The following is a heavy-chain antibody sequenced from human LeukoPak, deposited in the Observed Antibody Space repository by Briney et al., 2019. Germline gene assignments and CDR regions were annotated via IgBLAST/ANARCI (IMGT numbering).Heavy chain of an antibody. D-gene: IGHD6-13*01. Sequence: GGSLRLSCAASGFTFSSYAMSWVRQAPGKGLEWVSAISGSGGSTYYADSVKGRFTISRDNSRNTLYLQMNSLRAEDTAVYYCAKGIAAAGKNYFDLWGQGTLVTVSS. J-gene: IGHJ4*02. CDR1: GFTFSSYA. CDR3: AKGIAAAGKNYFDL. V-gene: IGHV3-23*01. CDR2: ISGSGGST.